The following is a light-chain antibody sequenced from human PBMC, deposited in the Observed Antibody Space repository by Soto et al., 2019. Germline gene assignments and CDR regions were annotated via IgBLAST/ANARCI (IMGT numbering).Light chain of an antibody. CDR2: EVS. J-gene: IGLJ2*01. Sequence: QSALTQPASVSGSPGQSITISCTGSSSDVGGYNYVAWYQPHPGKAPKLMIFEVSNRPSGVSVRFSGSKSGNTASLTISGLQTEDEADYFCSSYTSTNTLNVVFGGGTQLTVL. CDR3: SSYTSTNTLNVV. V-gene: IGLV2-14*01. CDR1: SSDVGGYNY.